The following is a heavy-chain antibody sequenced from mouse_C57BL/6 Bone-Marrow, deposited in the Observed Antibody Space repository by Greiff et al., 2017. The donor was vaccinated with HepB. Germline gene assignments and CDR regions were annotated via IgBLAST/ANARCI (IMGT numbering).Heavy chain of an antibody. J-gene: IGHJ4*01. Sequence: EVQLQQSGPELVKPGASVKISCKASGYTFTDYYMNWVKQSHGKSLEWIGDINPNNGGTSYNQKFKGKATLTVDKSSSTAYMELRSLTSEDSAVYYCARWGTGYAMDYWGQGTSVTVSS. V-gene: IGHV1-26*01. CDR1: GYTFTDYY. CDR3: ARWGTGYAMDY. CDR2: INPNNGGT. D-gene: IGHD3-3*01.